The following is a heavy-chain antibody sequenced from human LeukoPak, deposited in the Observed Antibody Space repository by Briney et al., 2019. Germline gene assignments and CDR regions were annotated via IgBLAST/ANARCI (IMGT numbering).Heavy chain of an antibody. Sequence: SETLSLTCTVSGDSISGYYWSWIRQPPGRGLEWIGYIYYSGSTNYNPSLKSRVTISVDTSKNQFSLKLSSVTAADTAVYYCARGLMKYYFDYWGQGTLVTVSS. CDR1: GDSISGYY. CDR3: ARGLMKYYFDY. CDR2: IYYSGST. V-gene: IGHV4-59*01. J-gene: IGHJ4*02.